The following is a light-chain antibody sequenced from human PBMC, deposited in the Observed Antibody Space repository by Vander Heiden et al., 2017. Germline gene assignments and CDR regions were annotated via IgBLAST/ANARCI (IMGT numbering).Light chain of an antibody. CDR1: QGISSY. CDR2: AAS. J-gene: IGKJ1*01. Sequence: AIRMPQSTSSFSASTVDRVTITCRASQGISSYLAWYQQKPGKATKRLIYAASTLQSGVPSRISGSGSGTDFTLTISCLQSEDVATYYCQQYYSYPRTFGQGTKVEIK. V-gene: IGKV1-8*01. CDR3: QQYYSYPRT.